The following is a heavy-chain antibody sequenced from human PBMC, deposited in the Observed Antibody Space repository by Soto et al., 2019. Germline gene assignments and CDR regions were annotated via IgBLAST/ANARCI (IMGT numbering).Heavy chain of an antibody. D-gene: IGHD7-27*01. Sequence: QMQLQESGPGLVKPSETLSLACTVSGGSVSSTKYFWSWIRQPPGKGLEWVAYIYNNGKTNYNPSLKSRATISVDTAKNQCSLKLTSVTGADSAVYFCARTVMPVGNLPAFDHWGQGVLVTVSS. J-gene: IGHJ4*02. CDR2: IYNNGKT. CDR3: ARTVMPVGNLPAFDH. CDR1: GGSVSSTKYF. V-gene: IGHV4-61*01.